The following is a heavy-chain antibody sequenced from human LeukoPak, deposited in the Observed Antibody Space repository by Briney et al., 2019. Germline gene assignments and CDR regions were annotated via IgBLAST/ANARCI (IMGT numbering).Heavy chain of an antibody. J-gene: IGHJ4*02. V-gene: IGHV3-30*03. D-gene: IGHD3-16*01. CDR1: RFTFSSYG. Sequence: GGSLRLSCAASRFTFSSYGMHWVRQAPGKGLEWVAVISYDGSDKYYADSVKGRFTISRDNSKNTLYLQMNSLRPEDTAVYYCARPTLLYDPVDYWGQGTLVTVSS. CDR2: ISYDGSDK. CDR3: ARPTLLYDPVDY.